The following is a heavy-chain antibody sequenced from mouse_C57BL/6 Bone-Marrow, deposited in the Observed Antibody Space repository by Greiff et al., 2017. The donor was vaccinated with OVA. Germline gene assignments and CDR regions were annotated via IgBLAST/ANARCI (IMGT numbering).Heavy chain of an antibody. CDR2: IYWDDDK. V-gene: IGHV8-12*01. J-gene: IGHJ3*01. CDR3: ARSLYCDYDVGFAY. D-gene: IGHD2-4*01. Sequence: QVTLKVSGPGILQPSQTLSLSCSSSGFSLSTSGMGVSWIRQPSGQGLEWLAHIYWDDDKRYNPSLKSRLTISKDTSRNQVFLKITSVDTADTATYYCARSLYCDYDVGFAYWGQGTLVTVSA. CDR1: GFSLSTSGMG.